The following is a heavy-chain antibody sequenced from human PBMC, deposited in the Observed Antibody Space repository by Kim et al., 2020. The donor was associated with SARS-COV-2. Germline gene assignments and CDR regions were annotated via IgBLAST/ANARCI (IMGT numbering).Heavy chain of an antibody. CDR2: INPNSGGT. J-gene: IGHJ4*02. Sequence: ASVKVSCKASGYTFTGYYMHWVRQAPGQGLEWMGRINPNSGGTNYAQKFQGRVTMTRDTSISTAYMELSRLRSDDTAVYYCARDLGNYYGSGSYSRRDYWGQGTLVTVSS. D-gene: IGHD3-10*01. V-gene: IGHV1-2*06. CDR1: GYTFTGYY. CDR3: ARDLGNYYGSGSYSRRDY.